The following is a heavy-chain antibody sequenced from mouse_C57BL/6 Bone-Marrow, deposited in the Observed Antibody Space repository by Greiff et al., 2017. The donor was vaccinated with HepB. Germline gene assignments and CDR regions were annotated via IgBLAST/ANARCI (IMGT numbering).Heavy chain of an antibody. D-gene: IGHD2-4*01. Sequence: EVHLVESEGGLVQPGSSMKLSCTASGFTFSDYYMAWVRQVPEKGLEWVANINYDGSSTYYLDSLKSRFIISRDNAKNILYLQMSSLKSEDTATYYCAREGYDYDTDYYAMDYWGQGTSVTVSS. CDR3: AREGYDYDTDYYAMDY. J-gene: IGHJ4*01. CDR2: INYDGSST. CDR1: GFTFSDYY. V-gene: IGHV5-16*01.